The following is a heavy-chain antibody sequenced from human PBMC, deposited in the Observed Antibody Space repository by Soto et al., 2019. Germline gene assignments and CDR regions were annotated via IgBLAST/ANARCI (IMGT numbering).Heavy chain of an antibody. D-gene: IGHD4-17*01. CDR3: ARGHEYGVNPDAFDI. J-gene: IGHJ3*02. CDR1: GGTFTTSS. V-gene: IGHV1-69*14. Sequence: QVQLVQSGAEVTKPGSSVKVSCKASGGTFTTSSINWVRQAPGQRPEWMGNILPIFGTADYAQKFQDRVTFTADKSTRRDYIELRSLLSENTAVYYSARGHEYGVNPDAFDIWGQGTVVTVSS. CDR2: ILPIFGTA.